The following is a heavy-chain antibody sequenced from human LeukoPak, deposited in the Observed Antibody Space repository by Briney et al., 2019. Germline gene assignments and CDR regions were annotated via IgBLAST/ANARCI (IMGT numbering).Heavy chain of an antibody. CDR3: ARDGGYFDY. J-gene: IGHJ4*02. CDR1: GYTFRSNG. V-gene: IGHV1-18*01. Sequence: GASVKVSCKASGYTFRSNGFCLVRQAPGQGLEWMGWISPYNGNTNYAQRFQGRVTMTTDTSTSTAYMELRRLRFDDTAVYYCARDGGYFDYWGRGTLVTVFS. CDR2: ISPYNGNT.